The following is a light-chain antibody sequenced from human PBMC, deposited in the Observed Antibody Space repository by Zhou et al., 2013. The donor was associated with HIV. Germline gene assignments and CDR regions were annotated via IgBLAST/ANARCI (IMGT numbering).Light chain of an antibody. CDR1: QDISNF. Sequence: DIQMTQSPSSLSASIGDSVTITCRASQDISNFLAWFQQKPGEAPKSLIYAASSLQIGVPSTFSGSGSGTDFTLTITNLQPEDFATYYCQQSNSFPYTFGQGTKLEIK. J-gene: IGKJ2*01. CDR2: AAS. V-gene: IGKV1-16*01. CDR3: QQSNSFPYT.